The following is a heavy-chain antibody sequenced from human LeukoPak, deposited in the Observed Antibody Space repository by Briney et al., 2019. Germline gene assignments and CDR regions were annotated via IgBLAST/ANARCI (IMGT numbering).Heavy chain of an antibody. J-gene: IGHJ5*02. CDR2: MSGSAGST. CDR1: AFTFSSYA. D-gene: IGHD3-3*01. CDR3: ARAVDFWSGYPQPNWFDP. V-gene: IGHV3-23*01. Sequence: GGSLRLSCAASAFTFSSYAMSWVRQAPGKGLEWVSAMSGSAGSTYYADSVKGRFTISRDNSKNTLYLQMNSLRAEDTAVYYCARAVDFWSGYPQPNWFDPWGQGTLVTVSS.